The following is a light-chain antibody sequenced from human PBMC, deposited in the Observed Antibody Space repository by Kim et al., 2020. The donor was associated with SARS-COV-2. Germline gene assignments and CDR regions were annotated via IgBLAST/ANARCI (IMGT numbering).Light chain of an antibody. V-gene: IGKV3-11*01. CDR3: QQRSNWPRT. CDR1: QSVGRY. Sequence: EIVLTQSPGTLSLSPGERATLSCRASQSVGRYLAWYQQKPGQAPRLLIYDASNRATGIPARFSGSGSGTDFTLTISSLEPEDFAVYYCQQRSNWPRTFGQGTKVDIK. J-gene: IGKJ1*01. CDR2: DAS.